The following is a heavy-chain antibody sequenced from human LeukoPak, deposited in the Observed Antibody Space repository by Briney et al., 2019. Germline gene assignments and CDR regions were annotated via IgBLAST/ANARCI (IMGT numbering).Heavy chain of an antibody. CDR1: GFTFSSYS. CDR3: ASPTPNDYYDSSGYFH. Sequence: GGSLRLSCAASGFTFSSYSMNWVRQAPGKGLEWVSYISSSSSTIYYADSVKGRFTISRDNAKNSLYLQMNSLRAEDTAVYYCASPTPNDYYDSSGYFHWGQGTLVTVSS. CDR2: ISSSSSTI. D-gene: IGHD3-22*01. J-gene: IGHJ4*02. V-gene: IGHV3-48*01.